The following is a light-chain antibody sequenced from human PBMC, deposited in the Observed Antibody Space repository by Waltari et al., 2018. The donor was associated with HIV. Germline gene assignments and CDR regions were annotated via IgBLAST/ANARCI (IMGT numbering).Light chain of an antibody. Sequence: QSALTQPASVSGSPGQSITISCTGTSSAVVGYNYVSWYQQHPGKAPKLMIYEFSKRPSGVSNRFSGAKSGNTASLTISGLQAEDEADYYGCSYADSSTLVFGGGTKLTVL. CDR2: EFS. V-gene: IGLV2-23*02. CDR3: CSYADSSTLV. J-gene: IGLJ2*01. CDR1: SSAVVGYNY.